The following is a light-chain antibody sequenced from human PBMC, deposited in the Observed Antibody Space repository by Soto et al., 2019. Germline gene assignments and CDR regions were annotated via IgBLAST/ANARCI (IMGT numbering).Light chain of an antibody. CDR3: QQRSRWPVT. CDR1: QSVNSF. Sequence: EIVLTQSPATLSLSPGERATLSCRASQSVNSFLAWYQQKPGQAPRLLIYDASNRATGIPARFSGSGSETDFTLTISSLEPEDFAVYYCQQRSRWPVTFGQGTRLEIK. J-gene: IGKJ5*01. CDR2: DAS. V-gene: IGKV3-11*01.